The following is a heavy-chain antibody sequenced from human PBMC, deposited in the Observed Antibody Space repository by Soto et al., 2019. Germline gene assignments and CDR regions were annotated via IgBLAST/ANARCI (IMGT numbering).Heavy chain of an antibody. V-gene: IGHV3-33*01. D-gene: IGHD3-9*01. CDR3: ARDTGYYDILGGMDV. J-gene: IGHJ6*02. CDR2: IWYDGSNK. CDR1: GFTFSSYG. Sequence: QVQLVESGGGVVQPGRSLRLSCAASGFTFSSYGRHWVRQAPGKGLEWVAVIWYDGSNKYYADSVKGRFTISRDNSKNTLYLQMNSLRAEDTAVYYCARDTGYYDILGGMDVWGQGTTVTVSS.